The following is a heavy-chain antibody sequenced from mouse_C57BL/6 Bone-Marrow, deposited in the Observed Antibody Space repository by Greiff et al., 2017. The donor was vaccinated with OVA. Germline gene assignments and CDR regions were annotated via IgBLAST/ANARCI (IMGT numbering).Heavy chain of an antibody. J-gene: IGHJ2*01. CDR3: ARWDTTVVGDY. CDR2: IYHRSGNT. Sequence: QVQLQQSGAELARPGASVKLSCKASGYTFTSYGISWVKQRTGQGLEWIGEIYHRSGNTYYNEKFKGKASLTADKSSSTAYMELRSLTSEDSAVYFCARWDTTVVGDYWGQGTTLTVSS. D-gene: IGHD1-1*01. V-gene: IGHV1-81*01. CDR1: GYTFTSYG.